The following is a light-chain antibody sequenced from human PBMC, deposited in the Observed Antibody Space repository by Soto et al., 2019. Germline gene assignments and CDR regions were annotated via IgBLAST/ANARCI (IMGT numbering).Light chain of an antibody. CDR3: QQYNNWPPLT. CDR1: QSFRST. V-gene: IGKV3-15*01. CDR2: GAS. Sequence: EIVMTQSPATLSVSPGERATLSCRASQSFRSTLAWYQQKPGQAPRLLIYGASTRATGIPARFSGSGSGTEFTLTISSLQSEDFAVYYCQQYNNWPPLTFGGGTKVEIK. J-gene: IGKJ4*01.